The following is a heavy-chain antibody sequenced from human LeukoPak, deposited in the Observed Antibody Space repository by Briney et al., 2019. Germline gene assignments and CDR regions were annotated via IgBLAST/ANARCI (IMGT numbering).Heavy chain of an antibody. J-gene: IGHJ5*02. CDR3: ARGGHSSSCNWFDP. V-gene: IGHV4-34*01. Sequence: SETLSLTCAVYGGSFSGYYWSWIRQPPGKGLEWIGEINHSGSTNYNPSLKSRVTISVDTSKNQFSLKLSSVTAADTAVYYCARGGHSSSCNWFDPWGQGTLVTVSS. CDR2: INHSGST. D-gene: IGHD6-13*01. CDR1: GGSFSGYY.